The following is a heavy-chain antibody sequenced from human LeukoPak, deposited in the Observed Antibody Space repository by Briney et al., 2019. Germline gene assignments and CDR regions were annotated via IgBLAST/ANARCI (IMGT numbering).Heavy chain of an antibody. CDR3: ARGRYDYVWGSYRPTFLFDY. CDR1: GGSFTTYY. CDR2: INYTGTT. Sequence: PSETLSLTCAVYGGSFTTYYWKWLRQSPGKGREWLGEINYTGTTNYNPSLKGRFAISVDTSKNQFSLKLSSVTAADTAVYYCARGRYDYVWGSYRPTFLFDYWGQGTLVTVSS. J-gene: IGHJ4*02. V-gene: IGHV4-34*01. D-gene: IGHD3-16*02.